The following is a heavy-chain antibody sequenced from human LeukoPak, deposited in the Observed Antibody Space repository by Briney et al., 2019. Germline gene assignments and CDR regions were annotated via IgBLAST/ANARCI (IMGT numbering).Heavy chain of an antibody. V-gene: IGHV4-4*02. Sequence: NPSETLSLTCTVSRGSISVTNWWTWVRQSSGKGLEWIAEIHHGGSANYNPSLESRVTISVDKSKSQFYLRLSSVTTADTAVYYCAREGLGESYLDYWGRGILVTVSS. J-gene: IGHJ4*02. CDR3: AREGLGESYLDY. CDR2: IHHGGSA. D-gene: IGHD3-10*01. CDR1: RGSISVTNW.